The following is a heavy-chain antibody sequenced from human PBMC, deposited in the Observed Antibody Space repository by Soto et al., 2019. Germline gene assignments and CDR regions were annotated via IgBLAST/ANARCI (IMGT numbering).Heavy chain of an antibody. CDR1: GFTFSSYG. Sequence: QVQLVESGGGVVQPGRSLRLSCAASGFTFSSYGMHWVRQAPGKGLEWVAVISYDGSNKYYADSVKGRFTISGDNSKNTLYLQMNSLRAEDTAVYYCAKGHVGMYGSGTLFDYWGQGTLVTVSS. J-gene: IGHJ4*02. CDR3: AKGHVGMYGSGTLFDY. CDR2: ISYDGSNK. D-gene: IGHD3-10*01. V-gene: IGHV3-30*18.